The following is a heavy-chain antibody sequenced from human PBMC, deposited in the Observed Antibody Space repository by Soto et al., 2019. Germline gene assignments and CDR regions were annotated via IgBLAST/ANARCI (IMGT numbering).Heavy chain of an antibody. CDR3: ARDRSLSLKGGSWYYYYYGMDV. J-gene: IGHJ6*02. D-gene: IGHD6-13*01. V-gene: IGHV1-18*01. CDR1: GYTFTSYG. Sequence: QVQLVQSGAEVKKPGASVKVSCKASGYTFTSYGISWVRQAPGQGLEWMGSISAYNGNTNYAQKLQGRVTMTTDTSTSTAYMELRSLRSDDTAVYYCARDRSLSLKGGSWYYYYYGMDVWGQGTTVTVSS. CDR2: ISAYNGNT.